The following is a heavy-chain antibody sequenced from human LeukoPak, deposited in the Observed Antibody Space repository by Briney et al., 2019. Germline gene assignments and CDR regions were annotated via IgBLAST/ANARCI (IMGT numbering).Heavy chain of an antibody. J-gene: IGHJ3*02. Sequence: SETLSLTCTVSGASISIYSWSWLRQPPGQGLEWIGYIYDSGSPNYNPSLKSRVSISVDASRNQFSLKVNSVTVADTAVYYCAKSNRYCNSASCYEAFDIWGRGTMATVSS. V-gene: IGHV4-59*03. CDR1: GASISIYS. CDR3: AKSNRYCNSASCYEAFDI. D-gene: IGHD2-2*01. CDR2: IYDSGSP.